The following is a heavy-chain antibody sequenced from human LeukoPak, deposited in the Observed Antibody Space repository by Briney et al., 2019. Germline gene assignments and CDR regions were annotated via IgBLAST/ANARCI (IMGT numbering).Heavy chain of an antibody. CDR2: IYNSGST. J-gene: IGHJ4*02. V-gene: IGHV4-59*01. D-gene: IGHD5-18*01. Sequence: KPSQTLSLTCTVSGGSISSYYWSWLRQPPGKGLQWIAYIYNSGSTNYNPSLKSRATISVDTSKNQFSLKLSSVTAADTAVYYCARGPGLGYPYYFDYWGQGTLVTVSS. CDR3: ARGPGLGYPYYFDY. CDR1: GGSISSYY.